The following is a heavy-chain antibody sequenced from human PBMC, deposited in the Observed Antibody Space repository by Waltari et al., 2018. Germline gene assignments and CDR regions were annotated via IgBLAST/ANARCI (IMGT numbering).Heavy chain of an antibody. D-gene: IGHD1-26*01. J-gene: IGHJ4*01. CDR3: ATSYSWNGLEY. V-gene: IGHV1-18*01. CDR2: LSPFSGQT. CDR1: GYSFTTYV. Sequence: QIHLVQSGPETQKPGASVKVSCKTSGYSFTTYVISWVRQAPGQGLGWVGWLSPFSGQTHYAQKFQDRVAMTADTAAATAYMELKSLRSDDTAFYYCATSYSWNGLEYWGHGTLVTVFS.